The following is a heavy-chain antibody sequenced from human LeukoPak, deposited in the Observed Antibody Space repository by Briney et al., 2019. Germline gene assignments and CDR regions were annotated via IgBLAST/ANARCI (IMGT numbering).Heavy chain of an antibody. Sequence: SETLSLTFTVSGGSTSSSSYCWGSIRQPPGRGLGWMGSIYYSGSTYYNPSLRSRVTISVDTSKNQFSLKLSSVTAADTAVYYCARRPLLRGYSPHPIDYWGQGTLVTVSS. D-gene: IGHD5-18*01. J-gene: IGHJ4*02. CDR3: ARRPLLRGYSPHPIDY. V-gene: IGHV4-39*01. CDR2: IYYSGST. CDR1: GGSTSSSSYC.